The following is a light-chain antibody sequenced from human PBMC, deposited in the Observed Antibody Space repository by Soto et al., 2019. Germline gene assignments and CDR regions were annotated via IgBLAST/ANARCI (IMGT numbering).Light chain of an antibody. V-gene: IGLV1-51*01. CDR2: DDN. Sequence: QSVLTQPASVSATPGEKVTISCSGRGSNIGRNYVSWYRQLPGTAPQLLIHDDNKRHSGVPDRLSGSRYGTSASLAIAGLQPGDEADYYCGTWDESLGAGVFGGGTKLTVL. J-gene: IGLJ2*01. CDR3: GTWDESLGAGV. CDR1: GSNIGRNY.